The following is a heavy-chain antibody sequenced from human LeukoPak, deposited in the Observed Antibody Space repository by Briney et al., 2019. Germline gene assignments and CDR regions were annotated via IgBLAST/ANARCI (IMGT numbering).Heavy chain of an antibody. CDR2: ISSSSIYI. D-gene: IGHD6-19*01. V-gene: IGHV3-21*04. J-gene: IGHJ1*01. CDR1: GFTFSSYS. Sequence: PGGSLRLSCAASGFTFSSYSMHWVRQAPGEGLEWVSSISSSSIYIYYVDSVKGRFTISRDNSNNTLFLHLNSLRGEDTAVYYCTRNSGWYGLSWGQGTLVTVSS. CDR3: TRNSGWYGLS.